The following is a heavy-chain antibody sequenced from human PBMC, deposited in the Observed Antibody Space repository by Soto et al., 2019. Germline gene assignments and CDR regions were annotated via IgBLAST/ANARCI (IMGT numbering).Heavy chain of an antibody. V-gene: IGHV1-3*01. D-gene: IGHD6-19*01. CDR3: AREQWLVQHYYYGMDV. Sequence: GASVKVSCKASGYTFTSYAMHWVRQAPGQRLEWMGWINAGNSNTKYSQKFQGRVTITRDTSASTAYMELRSLRSDDTAVYYFAREQWLVQHYYYGMDVWGQGTTVTVSS. CDR2: INAGNSNT. J-gene: IGHJ6*02. CDR1: GYTFTSYA.